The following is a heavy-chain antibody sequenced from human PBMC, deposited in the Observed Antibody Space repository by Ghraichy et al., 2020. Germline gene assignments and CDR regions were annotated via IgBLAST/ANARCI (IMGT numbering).Heavy chain of an antibody. Sequence: GGSLRLSCAASGFTFSSYGMHWVRQAPGKGLEWVAVISYDGSNKYYADSVKGRFTISRDNSKNTLYLQMNSLRAEDTAVYYCARGYYYDSSGYYSTLYWGQGTLVTVSS. CDR2: ISYDGSNK. V-gene: IGHV3-30*19. J-gene: IGHJ4*02. CDR1: GFTFSSYG. D-gene: IGHD3-22*01. CDR3: ARGYYYDSSGYYSTLY.